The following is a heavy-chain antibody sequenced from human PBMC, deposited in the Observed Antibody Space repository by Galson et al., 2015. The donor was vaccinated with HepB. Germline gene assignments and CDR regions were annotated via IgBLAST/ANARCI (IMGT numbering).Heavy chain of an antibody. V-gene: IGHV1-18*04. CDR3: ARDPRSGWLFAAFDI. J-gene: IGHJ3*02. CDR2: ISAYSGNT. Sequence: SVKVSCKASGYTFTSYGISWVRQAPGQGLEWMGWISAYSGNTNYAQKVQGRVTITTDTSTSTAYMELRSLRSDDTAVYYCARDPRSGWLFAAFDIWGQGTMVTVSS. D-gene: IGHD6-19*01. CDR1: GYTFTSYG.